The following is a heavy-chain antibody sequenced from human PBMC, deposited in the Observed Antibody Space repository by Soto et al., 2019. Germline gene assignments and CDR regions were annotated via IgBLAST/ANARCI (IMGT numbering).Heavy chain of an antibody. CDR2: IIPIFGTA. CDR3: ASRGDSSSWFDY. D-gene: IGHD6-13*01. J-gene: IGHJ4*02. CDR1: GGTFSSYA. V-gene: IGHV1-69*13. Sequence: ASVKVSCKASGGTFSSYAISWVRPAPGQGLEWMGGIIPIFGTANYAQKFQGRVTITADESTSTAYMELSSLRAEDTAAYYCASRGDSSSWFDYWGQGTLVTVAS.